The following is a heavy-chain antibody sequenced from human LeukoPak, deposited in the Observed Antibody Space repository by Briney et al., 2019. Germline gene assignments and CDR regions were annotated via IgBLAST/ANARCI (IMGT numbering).Heavy chain of an antibody. CDR1: GFTFSTYN. CDR3: AELGITMIGGV. CDR2: ITSSSSYA. Sequence: PGGSLRLSCEASGFTFSTYNMNWVRQAPGKGLEWVSSITSSSSYAFYADSVKGRFTISRDNAKSSLYLQMNNLRAEDTAVYYCAELGITMIGGVWGKGTTVTISS. J-gene: IGHJ6*04. V-gene: IGHV3-21*01. D-gene: IGHD3-10*02.